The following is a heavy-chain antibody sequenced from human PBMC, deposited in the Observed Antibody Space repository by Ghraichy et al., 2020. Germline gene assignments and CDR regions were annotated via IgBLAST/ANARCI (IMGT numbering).Heavy chain of an antibody. D-gene: IGHD2-15*01. Sequence: GGSLRLSCVASGFTFSGYWMSWVRQAPGKGLEWVANIKQHGSEKDYVESVKGRFTISRDNAKNSLYLQMNSLRVEDTAVYYCARGPSGGNSLGYWGQGTLVTVSS. J-gene: IGHJ4*02. V-gene: IGHV3-7*01. CDR3: ARGPSGGNSLGY. CDR2: IKQHGSEK. CDR1: GFTFSGYW.